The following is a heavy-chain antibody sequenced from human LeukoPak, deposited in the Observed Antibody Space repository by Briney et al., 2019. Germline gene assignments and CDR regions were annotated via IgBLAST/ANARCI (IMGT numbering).Heavy chain of an antibody. Sequence: GGSLRLSCAASGFTFSSYGMSWVRQAPGKGLVWVSRINIYGSSTSYADSVKGRFTISRDNTKNTVYLQMNSLRAEDTAVYYCARGGYYGSGSYFHWGQGTLVTVSS. CDR3: ARGGYYGSGSYFH. CDR2: INIYGSST. V-gene: IGHV3-74*01. J-gene: IGHJ4*02. D-gene: IGHD3-10*01. CDR1: GFTFSSYG.